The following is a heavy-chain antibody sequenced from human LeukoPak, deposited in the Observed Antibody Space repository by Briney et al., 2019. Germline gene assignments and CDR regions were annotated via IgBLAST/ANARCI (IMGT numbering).Heavy chain of an antibody. CDR1: GFTVSSNY. J-gene: IGHJ4*02. CDR3: ASITLDYGGNWYFDY. CDR2: IYSGGST. V-gene: IGHV3-53*01. Sequence: GGSLRLSCAASGFTVSSNYMSWVRQAPGKGLEWVSVIYSGGSTYYADSVKGRFTISRDNSKNTLYLQMNSLRAEDTAVYYCASITLDYGGNWYFDYWGQGTLVTVSP. D-gene: IGHD4-23*01.